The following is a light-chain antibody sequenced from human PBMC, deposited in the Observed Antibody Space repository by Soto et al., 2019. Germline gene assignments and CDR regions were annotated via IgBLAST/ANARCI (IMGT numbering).Light chain of an antibody. J-gene: IGLJ1*01. Sequence: QSVLTQPASVSGSPGQSITISCTGTSSDLAIYNYVSWYQQQPGKAPKLMIYQVTNRPSGVSNRFSGSRSSNTASLTISGLQDEDEADYYCTSYTDSSNYVFGTGTKLTVL. CDR3: TSYTDSSNYV. V-gene: IGLV2-14*01. CDR1: SSDLAIYNY. CDR2: QVT.